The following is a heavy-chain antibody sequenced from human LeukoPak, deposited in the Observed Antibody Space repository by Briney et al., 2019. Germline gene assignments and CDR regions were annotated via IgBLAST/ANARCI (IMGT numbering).Heavy chain of an antibody. CDR3: ARATNWTDAGIDY. Sequence: ASVKVSCKTSGYTFTGNYMHWVRQAPGQGLEWLGWINTKSGGTKHAREFQGRVTMTRDTSISTAYMELSRLTSDDTAVYYCARATNWTDAGIDYWGQGSLVTVS. V-gene: IGHV1-2*02. D-gene: IGHD1-1*01. J-gene: IGHJ4*02. CDR1: GYTFTGNY. CDR2: INTKSGGT.